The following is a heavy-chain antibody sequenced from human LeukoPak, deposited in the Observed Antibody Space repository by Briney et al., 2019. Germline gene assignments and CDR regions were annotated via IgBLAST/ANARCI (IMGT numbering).Heavy chain of an antibody. Sequence: PGRSLRLSCAASGFTFSSYGMHWLRQAPAKGLEWVAFIWYDGSNKYYADSVKGRFTISRDNSKNTLYLQMNSLRAEDTAVYYCARDRIAVAGYYFDCWGQGTLVTVSS. CDR1: GFTFSSYG. J-gene: IGHJ4*02. D-gene: IGHD6-19*01. CDR2: IWYDGSNK. CDR3: ARDRIAVAGYYFDC. V-gene: IGHV3-33*01.